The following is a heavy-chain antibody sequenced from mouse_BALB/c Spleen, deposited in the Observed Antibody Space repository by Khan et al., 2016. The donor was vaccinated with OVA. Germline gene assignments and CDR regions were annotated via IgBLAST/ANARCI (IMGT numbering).Heavy chain of an antibody. V-gene: IGHV6-6*02. D-gene: IGHD2-1*01. CDR3: TIPIYYGNYVAY. CDR1: GFTFSNYW. CDR2: IRLKSNNYAT. Sequence: EVKLEESRGGLVQPGGSMKLSCVASGFTFSNYWMNWVRQSPEKGLEWVAEIRLKSNNYATHYAESVKGRFTISRDDSKSSVYLQMNNLRAEDTGIYYCTIPIYYGNYVAYWGQGTLVTVSA. J-gene: IGHJ3*01.